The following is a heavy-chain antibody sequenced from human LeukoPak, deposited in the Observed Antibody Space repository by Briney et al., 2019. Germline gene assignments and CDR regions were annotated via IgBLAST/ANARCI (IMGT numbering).Heavy chain of an antibody. CDR2: IRYDGSNK. J-gene: IGHJ6*03. CDR3: AKASRPDYDFWSGYRNKHEGNYYMDV. D-gene: IGHD3-3*01. Sequence: GGSLRLSCAASGFTFSSYGMHWVRQAPGKGLEWVAFIRYDGSNKYYADSVKGRFTISRDNSKNTLYLQMNSLRAEDTAVYYCAKASRPDYDFWSGYRNKHEGNYYMDVWGKGTTVTVSS. V-gene: IGHV3-30*02. CDR1: GFTFSSYG.